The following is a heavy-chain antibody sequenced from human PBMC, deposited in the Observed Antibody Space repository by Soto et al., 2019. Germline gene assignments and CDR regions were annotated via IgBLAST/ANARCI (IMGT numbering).Heavy chain of an antibody. CDR1: GFTFSSYG. Sequence: GSLRLSCAASGFTFSSYGMHWVRQAPGKGLEWVAVIWYDGSNKYYADSVKGRFTISRDNSKNTLYLQMNSLRAEDTAVYYCARQNTAMVTGAFDIWGQGTMVTVSS. V-gene: IGHV3-33*01. J-gene: IGHJ3*02. CDR3: ARQNTAMVTGAFDI. D-gene: IGHD5-18*01. CDR2: IWYDGSNK.